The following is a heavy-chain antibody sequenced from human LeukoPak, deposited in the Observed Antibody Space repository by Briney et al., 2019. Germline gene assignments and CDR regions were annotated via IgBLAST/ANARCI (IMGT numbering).Heavy chain of an antibody. Sequence: ASVKVSCKASGYTFTSYYMHWVRQAPGKGLAWMGIINPSGGSTSYAQKFQGRVTMTRDMSTSTVYMELSSLRSEDTAVYYCARRIAAAGTDYFDYWGQGTLVTVSS. CDR2: INPSGGST. J-gene: IGHJ4*02. CDR3: ARRIAAAGTDYFDY. V-gene: IGHV1-46*01. CDR1: GYTFTSYY. D-gene: IGHD6-13*01.